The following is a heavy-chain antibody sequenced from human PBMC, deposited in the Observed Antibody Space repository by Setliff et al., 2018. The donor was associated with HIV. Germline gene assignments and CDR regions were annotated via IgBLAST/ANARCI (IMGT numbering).Heavy chain of an antibody. J-gene: IGHJ4*02. Sequence: GGSLRLSCAASGFSFTNYAMAWVRQAPGKGLEWVSALSGYGDSTYYADSVKGRLTVSRDNSKSTLYLRINSLRAEDTAAYYCATDCAVVGGTGSLDSWGQGTLVTVSS. D-gene: IGHD1-26*01. V-gene: IGHV3-23*01. CDR1: GFSFTNYA. CDR2: LSGYGDST. CDR3: ATDCAVVGGTGSLDS.